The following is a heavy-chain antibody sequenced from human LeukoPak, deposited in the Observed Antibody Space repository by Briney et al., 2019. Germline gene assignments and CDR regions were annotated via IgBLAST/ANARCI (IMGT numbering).Heavy chain of an antibody. Sequence: GASVKVSCKASGYTFTGYYMHWVRQAPGQGLEWMGWINPNSGGTNYAQKFQGRVTMTRDTSISTAYMELSRLRSDDTAVYYCARAAPSSWPQTYYYYYMDVWGKGTTVTISS. CDR3: ARAAPSSWPQTYYYYYMDV. CDR2: INPNSGGT. D-gene: IGHD6-13*01. V-gene: IGHV1-2*02. J-gene: IGHJ6*03. CDR1: GYTFTGYY.